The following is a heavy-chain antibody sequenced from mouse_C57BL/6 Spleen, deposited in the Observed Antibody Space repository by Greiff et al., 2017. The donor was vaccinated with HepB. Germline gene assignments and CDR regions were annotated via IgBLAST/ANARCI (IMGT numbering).Heavy chain of an antibody. CDR3: ARTGITTVVGGFFDY. V-gene: IGHV1-42*01. D-gene: IGHD1-1*01. CDR1: GYSFTGYY. J-gene: IGHJ2*01. CDR2: INPSTGGT. Sequence: EVKLQESGPELVKPGASVKISCKASGYSFTGYYMNWVKQSPEKSLEWIGEINPSTGGTTYNQKFKAKATLTVDKSSSTAYMQLKSLTSEDSAVYYCARTGITTVVGGFFDYWGQGTTLTVSS.